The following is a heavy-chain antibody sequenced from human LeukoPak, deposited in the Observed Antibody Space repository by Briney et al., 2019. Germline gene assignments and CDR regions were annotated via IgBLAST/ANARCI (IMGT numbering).Heavy chain of an antibody. Sequence: SQTLSLTCTVSGDSVSSGDYYWSWIRQPPGKGLEWIGYIYHSGGTYYNPSLKSRVTISVDTSKNQFSLRLSSVTAADTAVYYCARATGLGESGAFDIWGQGTMVTVSS. CDR3: ARATGLGESGAFDI. CDR1: GDSVSSGDYY. J-gene: IGHJ3*02. CDR2: IYHSGGT. V-gene: IGHV4-30-4*01. D-gene: IGHD3-10*01.